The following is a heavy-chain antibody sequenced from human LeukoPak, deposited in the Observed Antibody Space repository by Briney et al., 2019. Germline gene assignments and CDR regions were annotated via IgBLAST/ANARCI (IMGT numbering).Heavy chain of an antibody. CDR2: IYPGDSDT. J-gene: IGHJ4*02. D-gene: IGHD5-18*01. CDR1: GYSFTSYW. CDR3: ARLGTAVVARFFDN. V-gene: IGHV5-51*03. Sequence: PGESLKISCMDSGYSFTSYWIAWVRQMPGKGLEWMGSIYPGDSDTRYSPSFQGQVTISADKSISTAYQQWRGLKASDTAMYYCARLGTAVVARFFDNWGQGTLVTVSS.